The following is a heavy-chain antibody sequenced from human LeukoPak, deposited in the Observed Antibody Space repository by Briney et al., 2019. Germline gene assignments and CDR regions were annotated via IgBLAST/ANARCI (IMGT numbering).Heavy chain of an antibody. J-gene: IGHJ4*02. Sequence: RRSLRLSCAASGFTFSSYGMHWVRQAPGKGLEWVAVISYDGSNKYYADSVKGRFTISRDNAKNSLYLQMNSLRAEDTAVYYCARDSTLWGQGTLVTVSS. V-gene: IGHV3-30*03. CDR3: ARDSTL. CDR1: GFTFSSYG. CDR2: ISYDGSNK. D-gene: IGHD2/OR15-2a*01.